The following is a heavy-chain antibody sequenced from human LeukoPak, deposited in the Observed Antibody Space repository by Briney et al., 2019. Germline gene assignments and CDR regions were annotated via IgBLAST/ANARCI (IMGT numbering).Heavy chain of an antibody. V-gene: IGHV3-48*03. D-gene: IGHD1-1*01. CDR1: GFTFSSYE. Sequence: GGSLRLSCAASGFTFSSYEMNWVRQAPGKGPEWLSYISGSGDTIYYADSVRGRFTTSRDNAKNSVFLQMNSLRAEDTAVYYCVRAVSTRGNGNYMDYWGQGTLVTVSS. J-gene: IGHJ4*02. CDR2: ISGSGDTI. CDR3: VRAVSTRGNGNYMDY.